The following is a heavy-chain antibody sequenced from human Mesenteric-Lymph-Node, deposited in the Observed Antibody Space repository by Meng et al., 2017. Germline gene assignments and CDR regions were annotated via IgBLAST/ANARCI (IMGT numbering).Heavy chain of an antibody. Sequence: QVQLQQWGAGLLKPSETPSLTCAVYVGSFSGYYWRWIRQPPGKGLEWIGEINHSGSTSYNPSLKSRVTMSVDTSKNQFSLNLNSVTAVDTAVYYCARNVPGTSAYYDWGQGTLVTVSS. CDR3: ARNVPGTSAYYD. V-gene: IGHV4-34*01. D-gene: IGHD3-22*01. CDR1: VGSFSGYY. J-gene: IGHJ4*02. CDR2: INHSGST.